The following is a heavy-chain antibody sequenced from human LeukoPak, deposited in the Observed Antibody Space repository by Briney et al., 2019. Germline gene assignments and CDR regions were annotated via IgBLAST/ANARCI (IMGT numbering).Heavy chain of an antibody. CDR1: GYSFAGYH. J-gene: IGHJ6*03. CDR2: INPNSGGT. D-gene: IGHD2/OR15-2a*01. CDR3: ARVSYVTTYYYYYMDV. Sequence: ASVKVSCKASGYSFAGYHMHWVRQAPGQGLEWMGRINPNSGGTNYAQKFQGRVTMTRDTSISTAYMELSRLRSDDTAVYYCARVSYVTTYYYYYMDVWGKGTTVTVSS. V-gene: IGHV1-2*06.